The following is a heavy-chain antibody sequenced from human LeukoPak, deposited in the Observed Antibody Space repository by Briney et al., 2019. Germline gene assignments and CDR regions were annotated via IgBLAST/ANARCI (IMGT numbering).Heavy chain of an antibody. CDR1: GFIFSSYS. D-gene: IGHD3-10*01. V-gene: IGHV3-48*04. J-gene: IGHJ4*02. CDR3: AREGHYYGSGSSLYYFDY. CDR2: ISSTSSTK. Sequence: GGSLRLSCAGSGFIFSSYSLNWVRQAPGKGLEWVSYISSTSSTKYYADSVKGRFTISRDNAKNSLYLQMSSLRAEDTAVYYCAREGHYYGSGSSLYYFDYWGQGTPVTVSS.